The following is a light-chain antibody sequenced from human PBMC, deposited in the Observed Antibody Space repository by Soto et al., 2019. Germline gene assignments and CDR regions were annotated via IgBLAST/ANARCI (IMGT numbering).Light chain of an antibody. CDR2: AAS. Sequence: DIQMTQSPPSLSASVGDRVIITCRTSQSIDNYLNWYQQKPGKAPKLLIYAASTLQSGVPSRFSASGSGTNFTLTISNLQPEDFATYYCQEYNTYWMFGQGTKVDIK. J-gene: IGKJ1*01. V-gene: IGKV1-39*01. CDR3: QEYNTYWM. CDR1: QSIDNY.